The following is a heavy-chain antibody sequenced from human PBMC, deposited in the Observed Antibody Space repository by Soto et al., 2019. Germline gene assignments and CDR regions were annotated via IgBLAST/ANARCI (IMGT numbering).Heavy chain of an antibody. CDR3: ARAYGDYAGPLMFDY. V-gene: IGHV1-46*03. Sequence: ASVKVSCKASGYTFTGYYMHWVRQAPGQGLEWMGIINPSGGSTSYAQKFQGRVTMTRDTSTSTVYMELSSLRSEDTAVYYCARAYGDYAGPLMFDYWGQGTLVTVSS. CDR1: GYTFTGYY. CDR2: INPSGGST. J-gene: IGHJ4*02. D-gene: IGHD4-17*01.